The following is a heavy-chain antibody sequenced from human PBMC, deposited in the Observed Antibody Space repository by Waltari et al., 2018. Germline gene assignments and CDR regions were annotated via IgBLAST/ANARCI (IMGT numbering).Heavy chain of an antibody. CDR2: IRFDGIEE. Sequence: QVQLVESGGGVVQPGGSLRLSCAASGFSFNSYGMHWVRQAPGKGLEWVAIIRFDGIEEYYSDSVQGRFTISRDTSKNTLYLQMNSLRPEDTAIYYCARDLRDHYFDYWGQGTLVTVSS. V-gene: IGHV3-30*02. D-gene: IGHD2-21*01. CDR3: ARDLRDHYFDY. CDR1: GFSFNSYG. J-gene: IGHJ4*02.